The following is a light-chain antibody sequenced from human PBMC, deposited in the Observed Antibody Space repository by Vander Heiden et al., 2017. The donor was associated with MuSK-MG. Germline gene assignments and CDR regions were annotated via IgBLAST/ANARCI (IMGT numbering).Light chain of an antibody. CDR1: GSNIGVGYD. V-gene: IGLV1-40*01. CDR2: GNS. J-gene: IGLJ2*01. Sequence: QSVLTPPPSVSGAPGPRVPTSVAGSGSNIGVGYDVQWYQQFPGTAPKLLRYGNSNRHSGVPDRFSGSKSGTSGFLSITGLQPEDEADYYCQSYDSSLTGSLFGGATKL. CDR3: QSYDSSLTGSL.